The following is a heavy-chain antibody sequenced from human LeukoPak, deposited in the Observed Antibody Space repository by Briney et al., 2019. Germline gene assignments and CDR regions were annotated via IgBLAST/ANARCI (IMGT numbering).Heavy chain of an antibody. Sequence: SETLSLTCTVSGGSVSSGSYYWSWIRQPPGKGLEWIGYIYYSGSTNYNPSLKSRVTISVDTSKNQFSLKLSSVTAADTAVYYCARGDDYYDSSGYHWGQGTLVTVSS. J-gene: IGHJ5*02. CDR2: IYYSGST. CDR3: ARGDDYYDSSGYH. D-gene: IGHD3-22*01. V-gene: IGHV4-61*01. CDR1: GGSVSSGSYY.